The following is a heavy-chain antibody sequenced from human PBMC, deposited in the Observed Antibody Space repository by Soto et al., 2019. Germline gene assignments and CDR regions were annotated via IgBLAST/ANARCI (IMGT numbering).Heavy chain of an antibody. CDR2: ISYDGSTI. D-gene: IGHD2-15*01. V-gene: IGHV3-30*03. CDR3: ARGDREDILVVVGARPGEYGIDI. Sequence: GGSLRLSCAASGFTFSSDGMHWVRLAPGKGLEWVAVISYDGSTIYYADSVKGRFTISRDNAKNSLYLQMNSLRAEDTAVYYCARGDREDILVVVGARPGEYGIDIWGQGTTVTVSS. CDR1: GFTFSSDG. J-gene: IGHJ6*02.